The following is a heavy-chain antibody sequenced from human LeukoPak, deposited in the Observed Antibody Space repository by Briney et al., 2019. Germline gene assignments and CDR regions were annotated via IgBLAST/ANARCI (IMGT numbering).Heavy chain of an antibody. V-gene: IGHV3-30*02. CDR2: IRYDATNA. CDR1: GLNFNVYG. Sequence: GGSLRLSCAASGLNFNVYGMHWVRQAPGKGLEGGAFIRYDATNAYYSDSVKGRFTISRANSKNTLYLQMTSLTADDTAMYYCARGSTPYSTSSWFDYWGRGTLVTVSS. CDR3: ARGSTPYSTSSWFDY. J-gene: IGHJ4*02. D-gene: IGHD6-6*01.